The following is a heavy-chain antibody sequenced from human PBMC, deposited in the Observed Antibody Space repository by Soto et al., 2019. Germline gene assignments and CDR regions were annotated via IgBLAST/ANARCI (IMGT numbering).Heavy chain of an antibody. CDR2: ISSSSSYI. CDR1: GFTFSSYS. J-gene: IGHJ6*02. V-gene: IGHV3-21*01. CDR3: ARDSGQCGRECDSSRSFYYYGLDV. Sequence: PGGSLRLSCAASGFTFSSYSMNWVRQAPGKGLEWVSSISSSSSYIYYADSVKGRFTISRDNAKNSLYLQMNSLRAEDTAVYYCARDSGQCGRECDSSRSFYYYGLDVWGQGTTVTVSS. D-gene: IGHD2-21*01.